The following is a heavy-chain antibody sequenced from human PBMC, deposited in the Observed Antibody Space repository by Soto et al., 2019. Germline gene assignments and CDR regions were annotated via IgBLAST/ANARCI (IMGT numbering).Heavy chain of an antibody. CDR3: ARSAISPYGGLIGPFDY. Sequence: QVQLVESGGEEKKPGASVKVSCEASGYTFTAYAIHWLRQAPGQRLEWMAWINPGNGNTRYSQKFLGRVSITRDTSASTAYLELDSLRSEDTAVYSWARSAISPYGGLIGPFDYWGQGNLVTVSS. D-gene: IGHD3-16*02. J-gene: IGHJ4*02. CDR1: GYTFTAYA. CDR2: INPGNGNT. V-gene: IGHV1-3*05.